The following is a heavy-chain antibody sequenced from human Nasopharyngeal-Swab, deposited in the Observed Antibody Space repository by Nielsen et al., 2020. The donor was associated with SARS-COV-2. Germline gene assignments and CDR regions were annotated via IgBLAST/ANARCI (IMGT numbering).Heavy chain of an antibody. J-gene: IGHJ4*02. D-gene: IGHD2-15*01. Sequence: KVSCKGSGYSFTSYWISWVRQMPGKGLEWMGRIDPSDSYTNYSPSFQGHVTISADKSISTAHLQWSSLKASDTAMYYCARGGGNMGASDYWGQGTLVTVSS. CDR2: IDPSDSYT. CDR3: ARGGGNMGASDY. CDR1: GYSFTSYW. V-gene: IGHV5-10-1*01.